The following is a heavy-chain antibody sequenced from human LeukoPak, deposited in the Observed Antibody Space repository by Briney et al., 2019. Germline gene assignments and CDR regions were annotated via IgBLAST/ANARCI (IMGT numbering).Heavy chain of an antibody. V-gene: IGHV5-51*01. D-gene: IGHD5-24*01. CDR1: GYGFSSYW. CDR2: IYPGGSET. CDR3: ARASRDGYNQNFDH. Sequence: PGESLKISCKGLGYGFSSYWNAWVRQRPGKGLEWMGIIYPGGSETRYDPSFQGQVTISADSSTSTAYLQWSSLRASDTAMYYCARASRDGYNQNFDHWGQGTLVTVSS. J-gene: IGHJ4*02.